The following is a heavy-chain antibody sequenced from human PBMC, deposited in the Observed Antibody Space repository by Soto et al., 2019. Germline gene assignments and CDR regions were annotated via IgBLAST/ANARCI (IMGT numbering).Heavy chain of an antibody. V-gene: IGHV3-74*01. J-gene: IGHJ4*02. CDR2: IKSDGSTT. CDR1: GFTFSSYW. CDR3: ARDPLAAAAY. D-gene: IGHD6-13*01. Sequence: EVQLVESGGGLVQPGGSPRLSCAASGFTFSSYWMHWVRQAPGKGLVWVSRIKSDGSTTSYADSVKGRFTISRDNAKNTLYLQMNDLRAEDTAVYYCARDPLAAAAYWGQGTLVIVSS.